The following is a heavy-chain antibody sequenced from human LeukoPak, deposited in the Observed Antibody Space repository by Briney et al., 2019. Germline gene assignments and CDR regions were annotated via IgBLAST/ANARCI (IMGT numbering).Heavy chain of an antibody. CDR3: ARGKRDY. V-gene: IGHV3-48*04. J-gene: IGHJ4*02. CDR1: GFTFSSYS. Sequence: SGGSLRLSCAASGFTFSSYSMNWVRQAPGKGLEWVSYISSSSSTIYYADSVKGRFTISRDNAKNSLYLQMNSLRAEDTAVYYCARGKRDYWGQGTLVTVSS. CDR2: ISSSSSTI.